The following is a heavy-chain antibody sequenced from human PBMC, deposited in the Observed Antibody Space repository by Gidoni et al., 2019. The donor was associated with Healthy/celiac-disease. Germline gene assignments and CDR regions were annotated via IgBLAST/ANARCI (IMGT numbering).Heavy chain of an antibody. CDR1: GGSISSSSYY. CDR3: ARDPYGDRWFDY. J-gene: IGHJ4*02. D-gene: IGHD4-17*01. Sequence: QLQLQESGPGLVKPSETLSLTCTVSGGSISSSSYYWGWIRQPPGKWLEWIGSIYYSGSTYYNPSLKSRVTISVDTSKNQFSLKLSSVTAADTAVYYCARDPYGDRWFDYWGQGTLVTVSS. V-gene: IGHV4-39*07. CDR2: IYYSGST.